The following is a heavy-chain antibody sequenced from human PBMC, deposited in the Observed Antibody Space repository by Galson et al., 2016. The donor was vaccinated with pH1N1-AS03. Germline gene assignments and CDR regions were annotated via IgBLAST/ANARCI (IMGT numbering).Heavy chain of an antibody. D-gene: IGHD3-3*01. CDR1: GFTLRTYD. V-gene: IGHV3-33*01. CDR2: NRYYGSSE. CDR3: VRGSGYYFDS. J-gene: IGHJ4*02. Sequence: SPRLSCAASGFTLRTYDMHWVRQAPGKGLEWVGINRYYGSSEYYGDSMKGRISISRDNSQNTISLQMNSLRVEDTAVYYCVRGSGYYFDSWGQGTLVIVSS.